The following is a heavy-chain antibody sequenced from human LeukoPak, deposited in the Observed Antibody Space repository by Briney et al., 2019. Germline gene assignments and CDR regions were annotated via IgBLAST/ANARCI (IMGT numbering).Heavy chain of an antibody. CDR2: INPNSGGT. D-gene: IGHD5-18*01. J-gene: IGHJ6*03. V-gene: IGHV1-2*02. Sequence: ASVKVSCKASGYTFTGYYMHWVRQAPGQGLEWMGWINPNSGGTNYAQKFQGGVTMTRDTSISTAYMELSRLRSDDTAVYYCARDEGNSYGFMDVWGKGTTVTVSS. CDR1: GYTFTGYY. CDR3: ARDEGNSYGFMDV.